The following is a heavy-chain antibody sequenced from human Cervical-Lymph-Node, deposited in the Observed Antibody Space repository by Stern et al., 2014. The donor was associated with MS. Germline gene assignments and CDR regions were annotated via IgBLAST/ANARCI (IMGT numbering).Heavy chain of an antibody. CDR3: ARYEASGKPDS. Sequence: QVTLRESGPTLVKPTQTLTLTCSFSGFSLATDPVGVGWIRQPPGEALEWLTLIFWNGDTRDSPSLKKRLTITKDTSRNEVVLTLTNVSPEDTGEYFCARYEASGKPDSWGQGIVVTVSS. CDR1: GFSLATDPVG. CDR2: IFWNGDT. D-gene: IGHD1-26*01. J-gene: IGHJ4*02. V-gene: IGHV2-5*04.